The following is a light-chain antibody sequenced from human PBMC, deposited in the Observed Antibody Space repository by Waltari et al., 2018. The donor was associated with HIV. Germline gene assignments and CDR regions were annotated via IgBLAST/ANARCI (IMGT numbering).Light chain of an antibody. CDR1: QGISTY. V-gene: IGKV1-9*01. CDR3: QQVNMPFT. J-gene: IGKJ3*01. Sequence: DIQLTQSPSFLSASVGDRVTVTCRAGQGISTYLAWYQQKPGKAPKLLSYAASTLQTGVPSRFSGSGSGTEFTLTISSLQPEDVATYYCQQVNMPFTFGPGTKVDIK. CDR2: AAS.